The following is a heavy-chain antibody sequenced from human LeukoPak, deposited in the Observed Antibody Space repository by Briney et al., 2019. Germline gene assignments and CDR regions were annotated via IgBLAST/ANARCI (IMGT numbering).Heavy chain of an antibody. CDR3: AKSMHYYDSSGSY. V-gene: IGHV3-23*01. Sequence: GGSLRLSCAASGFTFSSYAVSWVRQAPGKGLEWVSAISGSGGSTYYADSVKGRFTISRDNSKNTLYLQMNSLRAEDTAVYYCAKSMHYYDSSGSYWGQGTLVTVSS. CDR1: GFTFSSYA. D-gene: IGHD3-22*01. J-gene: IGHJ4*02. CDR2: ISGSGGST.